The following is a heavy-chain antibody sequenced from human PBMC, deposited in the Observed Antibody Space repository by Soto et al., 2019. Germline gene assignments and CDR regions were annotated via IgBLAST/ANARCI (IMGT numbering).Heavy chain of an antibody. V-gene: IGHV1-69*13. D-gene: IGHD5-18*01. CDR2: IIPIFGTA. Sequence: SVKVSCKASGGTFSSYAISWVRQAPGQGLEWMGGIIPIFGTANYAQKFQGRVTITADESTSTAYMELSSLRSEDTAVYYCARVNPDLIVDTAMAYFAYWGQGTLFTSPQ. CDR1: GGTFSSYA. J-gene: IGHJ4*02. CDR3: ARVNPDLIVDTAMAYFAY.